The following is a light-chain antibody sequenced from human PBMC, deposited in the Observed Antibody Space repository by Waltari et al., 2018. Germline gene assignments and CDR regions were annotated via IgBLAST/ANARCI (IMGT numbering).Light chain of an antibody. CDR1: QNVYTN. CDR2: RAS. Sequence: EVVVTQSPDTLSLSPGETATLSCRASQNVYTNICWYQQKPGQPPRLLIYRASSRDTGVPARFSGSGSGTEFTLTINSLQSEDFAIYYCQQYNNWRTTFGQGTRVEI. V-gene: IGKV3-15*01. CDR3: QQYNNWRTT. J-gene: IGKJ1*01.